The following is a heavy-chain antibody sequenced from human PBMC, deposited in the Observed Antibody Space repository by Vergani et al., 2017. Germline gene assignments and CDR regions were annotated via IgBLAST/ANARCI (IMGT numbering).Heavy chain of an antibody. J-gene: IGHJ6*03. D-gene: IGHD1-26*01. CDR2: ISGSGGST. Sequence: EVQLVESGGGIVKPGGSLRLSCVASGFSFRNAWMNWVRRTPGKGLEWVSAISGSGGSTYYADSVKGRFTISRDNSKNTLYLQMNSLRAEDTAVYYCAKALRRGSYDMDVWGKGTTVTVSS. CDR1: GFSFRNAW. CDR3: AKALRRGSYDMDV. V-gene: IGHV3-23*04.